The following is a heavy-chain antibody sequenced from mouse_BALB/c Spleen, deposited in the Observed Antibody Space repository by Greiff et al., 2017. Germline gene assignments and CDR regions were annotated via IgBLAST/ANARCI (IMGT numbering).Heavy chain of an antibody. V-gene: IGHV2-2*02. CDR1: GFSLTSYG. CDR2: ICSGGST. D-gene: IGHD1-1*01. Sequence: QVQLQQSGPGLVQPSQSLSITCTASGFSLTSYGVHWVRRSPGKGLEWLGVICSGGSTDYNEAFISRLSISNDNSKSQVFFNMSSLQANDTAVYYCAKYYGNSRYYAMDYWGQGTSVTVSA. J-gene: IGHJ4*01. CDR3: AKYYGNSRYYAMDY.